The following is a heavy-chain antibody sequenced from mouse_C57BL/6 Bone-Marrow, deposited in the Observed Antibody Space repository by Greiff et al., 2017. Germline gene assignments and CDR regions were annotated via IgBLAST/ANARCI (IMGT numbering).Heavy chain of an antibody. V-gene: IGHV14-4*01. D-gene: IGHD1-1*01. CDR1: GYNIKDDY. Sequence: EVQLQQSGAELVRPGASVKLSCTASGYNIKDDYMHWVKQRPEQGLEWIGWIDPENGDTEYASKFQGKATITADTSSNTAYMQLSSLTSEDTAVYYCTIYYYGHIRDYWGQGTTLTVSS. J-gene: IGHJ2*01. CDR2: IDPENGDT. CDR3: TIYYYGHIRDY.